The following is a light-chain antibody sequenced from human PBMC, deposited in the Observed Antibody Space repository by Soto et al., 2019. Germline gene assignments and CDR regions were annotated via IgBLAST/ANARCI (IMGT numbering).Light chain of an antibody. CDR2: GAS. J-gene: IGKJ1*01. V-gene: IGKV3-20*01. Sequence: EIVLTQSPGTLSLSPGERATLSCRASQSVSSSYLAWYQQKPGQAPRLLIYGASSRATGMPDRFSGSGSGTDFTLTIIRLEPEDFAVYYCQQYGSSPTWTFGQGTKVEIK. CDR3: QQYGSSPTWT. CDR1: QSVSSSY.